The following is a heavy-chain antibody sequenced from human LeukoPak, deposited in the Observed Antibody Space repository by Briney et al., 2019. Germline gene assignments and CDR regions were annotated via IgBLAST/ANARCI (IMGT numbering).Heavy chain of an antibody. J-gene: IGHJ4*02. V-gene: IGHV1-18*04. CDR3: ARGPRIAVAGVFVY. Sequence: GASLKVSCKPSCYTLTSYGINWVRQTPGQGREWMGWISGYKGHANYVWKEQGRVTMTTDASTNTAYMELRSLRSDDTAVYYCARGPRIAVAGVFVYWGQGSLVTVSS. CDR2: ISGYKGHA. CDR1: CYTLTSYG. D-gene: IGHD6-19*01.